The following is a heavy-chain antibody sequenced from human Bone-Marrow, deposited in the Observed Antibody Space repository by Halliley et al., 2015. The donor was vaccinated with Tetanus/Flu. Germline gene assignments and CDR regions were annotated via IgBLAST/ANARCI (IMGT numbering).Heavy chain of an antibody. CDR3: ARGSLPAAISFNYLDP. Sequence: LRLSCTVSGGSISTYYWSWIRQPPGKGLEWIGYIYFIGTADYNPSLKSRVTMSVDTSKNQFSLKLSSVTAADTAVYYCARGSLPAAISFNYLDPWGQGTLVTVSS. V-gene: IGHV4-59*01. J-gene: IGHJ5*02. CDR2: IYFIGTA. D-gene: IGHD2-2*01. CDR1: GGSISTYY.